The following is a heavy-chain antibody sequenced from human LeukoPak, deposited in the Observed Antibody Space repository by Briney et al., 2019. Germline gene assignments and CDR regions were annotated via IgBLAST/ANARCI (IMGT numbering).Heavy chain of an antibody. CDR1: GGSIISSSYY. Sequence: PSETLSLTSTVSGGSIISSSYYWGLIRQPPGKGLEWIGSIYYSGSTYYNPSLKSRVTISVDTSKNQFSLKLSSVTAADTAVYYCARRIPMMTGHVFTGWSQGTMVTVSS. V-gene: IGHV4-39*01. J-gene: IGHJ3*01. CDR2: IYYSGST. D-gene: IGHD3-22*01. CDR3: ARRIPMMTGHVFTG.